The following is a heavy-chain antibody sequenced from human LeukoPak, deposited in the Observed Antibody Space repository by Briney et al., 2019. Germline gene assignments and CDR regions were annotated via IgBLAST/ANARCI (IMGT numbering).Heavy chain of an antibody. CDR2: IDPSDSYT. CDR1: GYSFTRYW. J-gene: IGHJ4*02. V-gene: IGHV5-10-1*01. D-gene: IGHD6-19*01. CDR3: ARLYQWSDY. Sequence: GESLKISCKASGYSFTRYWISWVRQMPGKGLQWMGRIDPSDSYTNYSPSFQGHVTISAGKSISTAYLQWSSLKASDTAMYYCARLYQWSDYWGQGTLVTVSS.